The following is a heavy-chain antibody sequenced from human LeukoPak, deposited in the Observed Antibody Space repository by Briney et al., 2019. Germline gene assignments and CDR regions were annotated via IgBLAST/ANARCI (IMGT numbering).Heavy chain of an antibody. Sequence: PGGSLRLSCAASGFTFSSYEIHWVRQAPGKGLVWVSRINSDGSSSSYADSVKGRFTISRDNAKNTLYLQMNSLRAEDTAVYYCARDYGPGGGYNWFDPWGQGTLVTVSS. CDR2: INSDGSSS. J-gene: IGHJ5*02. CDR1: GFTFSSYE. D-gene: IGHD3-10*01. V-gene: IGHV3-74*01. CDR3: ARDYGPGGGYNWFDP.